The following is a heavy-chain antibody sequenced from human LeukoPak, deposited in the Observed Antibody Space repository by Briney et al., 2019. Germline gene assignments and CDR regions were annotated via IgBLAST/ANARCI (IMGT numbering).Heavy chain of an antibody. CDR2: IYYSGST. CDR1: GGSISSSSYY. CDR3: ARVAGSRDYYGMDV. D-gene: IGHD3-10*01. V-gene: IGHV4-39*07. J-gene: IGHJ6*02. Sequence: SETLSLTCTVSGGSISSSSYYWGWLRQPPGKGLEWFGSIYYSGSTYYNPSLKSRVTISVDTSKNQFSLKLSSVTAADTAVYYCARVAGSRDYYGMDVWGQGTTVTVSS.